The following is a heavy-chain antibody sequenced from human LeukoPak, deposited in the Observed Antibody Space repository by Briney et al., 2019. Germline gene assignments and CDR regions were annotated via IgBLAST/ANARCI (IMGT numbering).Heavy chain of an antibody. V-gene: IGHV3-74*03. CDR1: GFTFSNYW. Sequence: GGSLRLSCAASGFTFSNYWIHWVRQAPGKGLVWVSRIDNAGSITTYADSVKGRFTISRDNAKNSLYLQMNSLRDEDTAVYYCARDPPAAAGLPWGQGTLVTVSS. J-gene: IGHJ5*02. CDR3: ARDPPAAAGLP. D-gene: IGHD6-13*01. CDR2: IDNAGSIT.